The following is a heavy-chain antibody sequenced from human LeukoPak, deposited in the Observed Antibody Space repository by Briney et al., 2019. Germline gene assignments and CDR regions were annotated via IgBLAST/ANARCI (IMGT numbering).Heavy chain of an antibody. CDR2: ISWNSGSI. CDR3: AKARHYDILTGYFDY. CDR1: GFTFDDYA. Sequence: NPGRSLRLSCAASGFTFDDYAMHWVRHAPGKGLEWVSGISWNSGSIGYADSVKGRFTISRDNAKNSLYLQMNSLRAEDMALYYCAKARHYDILTGYFDYWGQGTLVTVSS. J-gene: IGHJ4*02. D-gene: IGHD3-9*01. V-gene: IGHV3-9*03.